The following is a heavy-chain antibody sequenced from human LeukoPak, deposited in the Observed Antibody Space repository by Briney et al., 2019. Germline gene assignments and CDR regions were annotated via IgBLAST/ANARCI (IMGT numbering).Heavy chain of an antibody. CDR1: GGSFSGYY. V-gene: IGHV4-34*01. CDR2: INHSGST. D-gene: IGHD2-2*01. Sequence: SSETLSLTCAVYGGSFSGYYWSWIRQPPGKGLEWIGEINHSGSTNYNPSLKSRVTISVDTSENQFSLKLSSVTAADTAVYYCARGGYIVVVPAATKGDYYFDYWGQGTRVTVSS. J-gene: IGHJ4*02. CDR3: ARGGYIVVVPAATKGDYYFDY.